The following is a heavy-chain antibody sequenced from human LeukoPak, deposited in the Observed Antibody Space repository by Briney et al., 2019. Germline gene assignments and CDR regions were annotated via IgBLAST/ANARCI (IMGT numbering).Heavy chain of an antibody. Sequence: GASVKVSCKASGGTFSSYAISWVRQAPGQGLEWMGRIIPILGIANYAQKFQGRVTINADKSTSTAYMELSSLRSEDTAVYYCARDLEAGNSGYWGQGTLVTVSS. D-gene: IGHD1-14*01. J-gene: IGHJ4*02. CDR2: IIPILGIA. CDR3: ARDLEAGNSGY. CDR1: GGTFSSYA. V-gene: IGHV1-69*04.